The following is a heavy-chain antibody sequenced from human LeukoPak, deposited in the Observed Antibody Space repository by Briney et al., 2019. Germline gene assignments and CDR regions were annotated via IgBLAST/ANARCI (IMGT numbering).Heavy chain of an antibody. CDR3: TRAAGITGTSRDNWFDP. D-gene: IGHD1/OR15-1a*01. CDR1: GFTFSSYG. Sequence: GRSLRLSCAASGFTFSSYGIHWVRQAPGKGLEWVAVISSDGRITYYADSVKGRFTISRDNSKNTVYVQMNSLRADDTAVYYCTRAAGITGTSRDNWFDPWGQGTLVIVSS. J-gene: IGHJ5*02. CDR2: ISSDGRIT. V-gene: IGHV3-33*08.